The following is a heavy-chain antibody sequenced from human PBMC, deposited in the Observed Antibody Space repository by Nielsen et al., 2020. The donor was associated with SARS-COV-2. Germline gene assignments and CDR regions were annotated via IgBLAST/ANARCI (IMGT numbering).Heavy chain of an antibody. CDR2: ISYDGSNK. Sequence: GGSLRLSCAASGFTFSSYGMHWVRQAPGKGLEWVAVISYDGSNKYYADSVKGRFTISRDNSKNTLYLQMNSLRAEDTAVYYCAKVSDILTGYPDTYYYGMDVWGQGTTFTVSS. CDR3: AKVSDILTGYPDTYYYGMDV. CDR1: GFTFSSYG. D-gene: IGHD3-9*01. V-gene: IGHV3-30*18. J-gene: IGHJ6*02.